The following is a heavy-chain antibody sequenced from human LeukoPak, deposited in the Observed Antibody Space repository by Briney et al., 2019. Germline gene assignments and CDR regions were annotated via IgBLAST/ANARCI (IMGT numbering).Heavy chain of an antibody. CDR1: GFTFSSYW. CDR2: IKQDGSEK. Sequence: PGGSLRLSCPASGFTFSSYWMSWVRQAPGKGLEWVANIKQDGSEKYYVDSVKGRFTISRDNAKNSLYLQMNSLRAEDTAVYYCARDLRPNYGDLFDYWGQGTLVTVSS. D-gene: IGHD4-17*01. V-gene: IGHV3-7*01. J-gene: IGHJ4*02. CDR3: ARDLRPNYGDLFDY.